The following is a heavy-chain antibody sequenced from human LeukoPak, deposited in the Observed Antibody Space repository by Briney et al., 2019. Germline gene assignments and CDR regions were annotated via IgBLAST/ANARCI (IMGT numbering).Heavy chain of an antibody. J-gene: IGHJ4*02. CDR3: ANLYSSGWYDGGPTPFDY. CDR1: GFTFSSYA. D-gene: IGHD6-19*01. V-gene: IGHV3-23*01. CDR2: INGNGGTT. Sequence: GGSLRPSCAASGFTFSSYALSWVRQAPGKGLEWVSTINGNGGTTYYADSVKGRFTISRDNSKHTLYLQMNSLRAEDTAIYYCANLYSSGWYDGGPTPFDYWGQGTLVTVSS.